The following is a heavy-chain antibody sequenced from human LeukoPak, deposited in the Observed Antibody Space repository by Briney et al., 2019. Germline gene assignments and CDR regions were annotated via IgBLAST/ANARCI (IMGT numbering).Heavy chain of an antibody. J-gene: IGHJ4*02. CDR2: IYHSGST. CDR1: GYSISSGYY. D-gene: IGHD2-15*01. CDR3: ASSGQRVFYFDY. V-gene: IGHV4-38-2*02. Sequence: PSETLSLTCTVSGYSISSGYYWGWIRQPPGKGLEWIGSIYHSGSTNYNPSLKSRVTISVDTSKNQFSLKLSSVTAADTAVYYCASSGQRVFYFDYWGQGTLVTVSS.